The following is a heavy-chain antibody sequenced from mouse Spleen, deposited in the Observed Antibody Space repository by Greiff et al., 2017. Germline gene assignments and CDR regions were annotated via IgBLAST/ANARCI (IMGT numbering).Heavy chain of an antibody. CDR2: IWSDGST. V-gene: IGHV2-6-1*01. Sequence: QVQLKESGPGLVAPSQSLSITCTISGFSLTSYGVHWVRQPPGKGLEWLVVIWSDGSTTYNSALKSRLSISKDNSKSQVFLKMNSLQTDDTAMYYCARQRDWDGNYAMDYWGQGTSVTVSS. J-gene: IGHJ4*01. D-gene: IGHD4-1*01. CDR1: GFSLTSYG. CDR3: ARQRDWDGNYAMDY.